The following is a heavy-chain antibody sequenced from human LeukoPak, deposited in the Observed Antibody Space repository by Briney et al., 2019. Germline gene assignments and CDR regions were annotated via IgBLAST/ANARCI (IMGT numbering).Heavy chain of an antibody. CDR1: GFTFDDYA. CDR2: ISWNSGSI. V-gene: IGHV3-9*01. CDR3: ARPYYYSSGSLPY. D-gene: IGHD3-10*01. Sequence: PGGSLRLSCAASGFTFDDYAMHWVRQAPGKGLEWVSGISWNSGSIGYADSVKGRFTISRDNAKNSLSLQMNSLRAEDTAVYYCARPYYYSSGSLPYWGQGTLVTVSS. J-gene: IGHJ4*02.